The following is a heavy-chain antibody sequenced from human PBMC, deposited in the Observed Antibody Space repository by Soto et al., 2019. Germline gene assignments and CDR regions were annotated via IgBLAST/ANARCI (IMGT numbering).Heavy chain of an antibody. D-gene: IGHD1-26*01. CDR2: IYYSGST. Sequence: PSETLSLTCTVSGGSISSYYWSWIRQPPGKGLEWIGYIYYSGSTNYNPSLKSRVTISVDTSKNQFSLKLSSVTAADTAVYYCARWPSATTETFDYWGQGTLVTVSS. CDR1: GGSISSYY. J-gene: IGHJ4*02. V-gene: IGHV4-59*01. CDR3: ARWPSATTETFDY.